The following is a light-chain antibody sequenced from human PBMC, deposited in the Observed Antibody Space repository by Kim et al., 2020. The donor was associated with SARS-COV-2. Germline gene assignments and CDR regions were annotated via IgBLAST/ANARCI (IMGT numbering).Light chain of an antibody. CDR3: QQRNEWPLT. CDR1: QSISSH. J-gene: IGKJ4*01. Sequence: EIVLTQSPATLSLSPGERATLSCRASQSISSHLGWYQHKPGQAPRLFISDASNRATGIPARFSGSGSGTDFTLTISSLEPEDFAVYYCQQRNEWPLTFGAGTKVDIK. V-gene: IGKV3-11*01. CDR2: DAS.